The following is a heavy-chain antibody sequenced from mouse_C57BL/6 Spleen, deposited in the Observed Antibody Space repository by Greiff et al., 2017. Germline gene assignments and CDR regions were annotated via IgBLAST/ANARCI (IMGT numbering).Heavy chain of an antibody. Sequence: QVHVKQSGPELVTPGASVKISCKASGYTFTDYYINWVKQRPGQGLEWIGWLYPGSGNTKYNEKFKGKATLTVDPDSSPAYMQLSSLTSEDSAVYFCASSSDSYYYARDYWGQGTSVTGSS. CDR1: GYTFTDYY. CDR2: LYPGSGNT. V-gene: IGHV1-84*01. J-gene: IGHJ4*01. CDR3: ASSSDSYYYARDY. D-gene: IGHD1-1*01.